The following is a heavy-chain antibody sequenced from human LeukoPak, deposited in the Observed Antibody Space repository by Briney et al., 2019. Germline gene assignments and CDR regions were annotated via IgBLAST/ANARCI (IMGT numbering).Heavy chain of an antibody. Sequence: GGSLRLSCAASGFTSSSYWMGWVRQAPGKRLEWVANMNIDGSEKYYADSVKGRFTISRDNSKNTLYLQMNSLRAEDTAVYYCAKDYGSGSYYKIPHDYWGQGTLVTVFS. CDR2: MNIDGSEK. V-gene: IGHV3-7*01. CDR1: GFTSSSYW. CDR3: AKDYGSGSYYKIPHDY. D-gene: IGHD3-10*01. J-gene: IGHJ4*02.